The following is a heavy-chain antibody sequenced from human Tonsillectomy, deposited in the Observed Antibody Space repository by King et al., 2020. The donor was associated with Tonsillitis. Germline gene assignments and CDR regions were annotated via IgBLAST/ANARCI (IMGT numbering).Heavy chain of an antibody. V-gene: IGHV4-39*07. D-gene: IGHD3-9*01. CDR1: GGSISSSRYY. Sequence: LQLQESGPGLVKPSETLSLTCTVSGGSISSSRYYWGWIRQPPGKGLEWIGSMYYSGSTNYKSSLRSRVTISVDTSKNQFSLKLTSVTAADTAVYYCASRFYDILTSPFDHGGQGTLVPVSS. CDR3: ASRFYDILTSPFDH. CDR2: MYYSGST. J-gene: IGHJ4*02.